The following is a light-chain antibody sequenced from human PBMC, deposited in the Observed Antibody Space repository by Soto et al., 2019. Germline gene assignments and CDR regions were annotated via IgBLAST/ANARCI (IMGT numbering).Light chain of an antibody. Sequence: DFQMTQSPSTLSASVGDRVTITCRASQSISSWLAWYQQKPGKAPKLLIYDASTLESGVPSRFSGSGSATEFTLTISSLQPDDFATYYCQQYNSYSRTFGQGTKVEIK. CDR1: QSISSW. J-gene: IGKJ1*01. CDR3: QQYNSYSRT. V-gene: IGKV1-5*01. CDR2: DAS.